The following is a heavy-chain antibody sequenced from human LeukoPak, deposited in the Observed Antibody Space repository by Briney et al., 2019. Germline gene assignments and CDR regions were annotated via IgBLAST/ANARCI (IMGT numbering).Heavy chain of an antibody. CDR1: GGSFSGYY. CDR2: INHSGST. Sequence: SETLSLTCAVYGGSFSGYYWSWIRQPPGKGLEWIGEINHSGSTNYNPSLTRRVTISVDTSKNQFSLRLSSVTAADTAVYYCARAYDFWSGYYFVYSYGPFDYWGQGTLVTVSS. CDR3: ARAYDFWSGYYFVYSYGPFDY. V-gene: IGHV4-34*01. J-gene: IGHJ4*02. D-gene: IGHD3-3*01.